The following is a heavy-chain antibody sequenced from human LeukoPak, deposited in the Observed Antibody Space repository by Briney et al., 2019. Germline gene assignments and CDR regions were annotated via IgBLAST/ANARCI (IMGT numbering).Heavy chain of an antibody. D-gene: IGHD5-18*01. Sequence: GGSLRLSCVASGFTFSRYAMHWVRQAPGKGLEWVSDIFSDRSDKFYADSVRGRFAISRDNSKNMLYLQMNSLRAEDTAVYYCARVSGYSYGYRWYFDLWGRGTLVTVSS. CDR3: ARVSGYSYGYRWYFDL. CDR2: IFSDRSDK. V-gene: IGHV3-30*09. J-gene: IGHJ2*01. CDR1: GFTFSRYA.